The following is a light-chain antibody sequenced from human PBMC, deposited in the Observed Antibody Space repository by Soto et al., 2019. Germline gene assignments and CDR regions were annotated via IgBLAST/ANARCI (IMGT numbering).Light chain of an antibody. J-gene: IGLJ2*01. CDR1: SSNIGAGYD. CDR3: QSYDSSLSAVV. V-gene: IGLV1-40*01. Sequence: QSVLTQPPSVSGAPGQRVNISCTGSSSNIGAGYDVHWYQQLPGTAPKLLIYGNSNRPSGVPDRFSGSKSGTSASLAITGLQAEDEADYYCQSYDSSLSAVVFGGGTKVTVL. CDR2: GNS.